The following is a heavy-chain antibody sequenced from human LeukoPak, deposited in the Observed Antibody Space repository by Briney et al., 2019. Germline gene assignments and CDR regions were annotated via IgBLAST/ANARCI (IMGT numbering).Heavy chain of an antibody. CDR1: GGSISSSTYY. D-gene: IGHD3-16*01. V-gene: IGHV4-39*01. CDR2: IYHSGST. J-gene: IGHJ4*02. Sequence: SETLSLTCSVSGGSISSSTYYWGWIRQPRGKGLEWIGSIYHSGSTYYNSTLKSRVTISVDSSKNQYSLKLSSVTAADTAVYYCARPAFGGVIFFFDYWGQGTLVTVSS. CDR3: ARPAFGGVIFFFDY.